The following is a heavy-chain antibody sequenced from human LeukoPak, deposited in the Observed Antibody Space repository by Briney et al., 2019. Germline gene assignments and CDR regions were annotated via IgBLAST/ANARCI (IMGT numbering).Heavy chain of an antibody. Sequence: GRSLRLSCAASGFTFSSYAMHWVRQAPGKGLEWVAVISYDGSNKYYADSVKGRFTISRDNSKNTLYLQMNSLRAEDTAVYYCARDPTRSVGDAFDIWGQGTMVTVSS. CDR3: ARDPTRSVGDAFDI. CDR1: GFTFSSYA. CDR2: ISYDGSNK. D-gene: IGHD3-3*01. J-gene: IGHJ3*02. V-gene: IGHV3-30-3*01.